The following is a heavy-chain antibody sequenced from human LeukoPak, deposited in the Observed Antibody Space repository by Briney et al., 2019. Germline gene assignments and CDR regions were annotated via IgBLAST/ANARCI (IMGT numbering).Heavy chain of an antibody. Sequence: GGSLRLSCAASGFTFDDYAMHWVRQAPGKGLEWVSGISWNSGSIGYADSVKGRFTISRDNAKNSLYLQMNSLRAEDTALYYCAKGIAVATDAFDIWGQGTMVTVSS. J-gene: IGHJ3*02. D-gene: IGHD6-13*01. CDR1: GFTFDDYA. V-gene: IGHV3-9*01. CDR3: AKGIAVATDAFDI. CDR2: ISWNSGSI.